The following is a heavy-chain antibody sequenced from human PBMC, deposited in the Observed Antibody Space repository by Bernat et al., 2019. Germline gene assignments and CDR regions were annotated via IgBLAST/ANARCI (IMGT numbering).Heavy chain of an antibody. D-gene: IGHD6-19*01. V-gene: IGHV1-8*01. J-gene: IGHJ4*02. CDR3: ARGPSCSSDCHYHFDY. CDR2: MNPNSGNT. CDR1: GYTFTRYD. Sequence: QVQLVQSGAEVKKPGASVKVSCKASGYTFTRYDINWVRQATGQGLEWMGWMNPNSGNTGYAQKFQGRVTMTRNTSISTAYMELSNLGSEDTAVYYCARGPSCSSDCHYHFDYWGQGTLVTVSS.